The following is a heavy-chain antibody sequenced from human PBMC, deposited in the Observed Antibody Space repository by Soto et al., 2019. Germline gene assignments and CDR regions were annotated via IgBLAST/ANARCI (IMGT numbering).Heavy chain of an antibody. CDR2: IRNKAKSYSK. CDR1: GFTFSDHY. CDR3: ARASTVTTGDPSYHHNMDV. D-gene: IGHD4-17*01. V-gene: IGHV3-72*01. J-gene: IGHJ6*02. Sequence: EVQLVESGGALVQPGGSLRLSCAVSGFTFSDHYMDWVRQAPGKGLEWVGRIRNKAKSYSKQYAASVQGRFTVSRDDLTNSLYLQMSSLKTEDTAVYYCARASTVTTGDPSYHHNMDVWGQGTAVTVSS.